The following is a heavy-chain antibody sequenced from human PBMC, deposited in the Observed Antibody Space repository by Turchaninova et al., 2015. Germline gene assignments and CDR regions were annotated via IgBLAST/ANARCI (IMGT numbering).Heavy chain of an antibody. D-gene: IGHD6-13*01. CDR2: IYYSGST. V-gene: IGHV4-39*01. Sequence: QLQLQESGPGLVKPSETLSLTCPVSGGSISISSYYWGWIRQPPGKGLEWIGSIYYSGSTYYNPSLKSRVTISVDTSKNQFSLKLSSVTAADTAVYYCARLHSSSWYVDYWGQGTLVTVSS. CDR1: GGSISISSYY. CDR3: ARLHSSSWYVDY. J-gene: IGHJ4*02.